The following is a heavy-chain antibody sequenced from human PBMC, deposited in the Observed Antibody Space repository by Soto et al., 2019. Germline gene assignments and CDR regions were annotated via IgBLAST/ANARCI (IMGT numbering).Heavy chain of an antibody. Sequence: SETLSLTCTVSGGSISSGGYYWSWIRQHPGKGLERIGYIYYSGSTYYNPSLKSRGTISVDTSKNQFSLKLSSVTAADTAVYYCARVAVTMIVVVKWGAFDIWGQGTMVT. V-gene: IGHV4-31*03. D-gene: IGHD3-22*01. CDR1: GGSISSGGYY. J-gene: IGHJ3*02. CDR3: ARVAVTMIVVVKWGAFDI. CDR2: IYYSGST.